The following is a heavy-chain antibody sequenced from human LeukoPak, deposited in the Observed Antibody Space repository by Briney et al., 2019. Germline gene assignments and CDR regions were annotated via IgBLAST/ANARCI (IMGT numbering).Heavy chain of an antibody. V-gene: IGHV3-7*01. Sequence: QPGGSLRLSCAASGFSFSTDWMTWARQAPGKGLEWVANIKGDESEKYYVDSVMGRFTISRDNAKNSLYLQMNSLRAEDTAVYYCATSGYSYALNYWGQGTLVTVSS. CDR2: IKGDESEK. J-gene: IGHJ1*01. D-gene: IGHD2-2*03. CDR1: GFSFSTDW. CDR3: ATSGYSYALNY.